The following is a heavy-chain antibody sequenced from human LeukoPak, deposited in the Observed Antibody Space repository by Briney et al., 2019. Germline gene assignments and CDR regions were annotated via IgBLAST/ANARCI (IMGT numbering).Heavy chain of an antibody. Sequence: PGGSLRLSCAASGFTFSGSSMTWVRQTPGKGLDWVSCINSSGNTYYADSVKGRFTISRDNSNNMLYLRLNTLTAEDTAVYYCVKGRISEDGLDFWGQGTLVTVSS. CDR3: VKGRISEDGLDF. V-gene: IGHV3-23*01. D-gene: IGHD6-13*01. J-gene: IGHJ4*02. CDR2: INSSGNT. CDR1: GFTFSGSS.